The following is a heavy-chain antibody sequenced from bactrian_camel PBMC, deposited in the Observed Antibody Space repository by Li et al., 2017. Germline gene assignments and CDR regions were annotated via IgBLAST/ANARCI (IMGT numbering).Heavy chain of an antibody. CDR1: GFTFSNYW. V-gene: IGHV3S1*01. J-gene: IGHJ4*01. CDR2: IDRGVST. Sequence: HVQLVESGGGLVQPGGSLRLSCAASGFTFSNYWMYWVRQAPGKGLEWVSTIDRGVSTNYADSVKGRFTISRDNAKNAVYLQMNNLKPEDTAMYYCAALRPPCTDYSGADYKGQGTQVTVS. D-gene: IGHD2*01.